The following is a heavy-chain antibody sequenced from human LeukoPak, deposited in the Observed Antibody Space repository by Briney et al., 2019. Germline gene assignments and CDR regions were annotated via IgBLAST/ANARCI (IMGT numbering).Heavy chain of an antibody. J-gene: IGHJ4*02. CDR3: ARADSSSLFDY. CDR2: IYYSGST. D-gene: IGHD2-2*01. Sequence: NPSQTLSLTCTVSGGSISSGGYCWSWIRQHPGKGLEWIGYIYYSGSTYYNPSLKSRVTISVDTSKNQFSLKLSSVTAADTAVYYCARADSSSLFDYWGQGTLVTVSS. CDR1: GGSISSGGYC. V-gene: IGHV4-31*03.